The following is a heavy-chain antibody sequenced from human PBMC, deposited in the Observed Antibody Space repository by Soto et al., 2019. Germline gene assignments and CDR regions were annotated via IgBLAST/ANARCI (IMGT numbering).Heavy chain of an antibody. Sequence: AGGSLRLSCAASGLTSTSDAMTWVRQPPGKGMEWVSSISGSGDGTYYADSMKGRFTISRDNSKNILYPQMSSLRAEDTAVYYCVKCAVRFGQIDYWGQGSLVIVSS. D-gene: IGHD3-3*01. CDR1: GLTSTSDA. CDR3: VKCAVRFGQIDY. V-gene: IGHV3-23*01. CDR2: ISGSGDGT. J-gene: IGHJ4*02.